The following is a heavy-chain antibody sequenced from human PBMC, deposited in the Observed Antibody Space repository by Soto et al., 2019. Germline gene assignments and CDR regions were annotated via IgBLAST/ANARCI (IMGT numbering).Heavy chain of an antibody. Sequence: GGSLRLSCAASGFTFSSYGMHWVRQAPGKGLEWVAVISYDGSNKYYADSVKGRFTISRDNSKNTLYLQMNSLRAEDTAVYYCAKDRLTGTFYYYYYGMDVWGQGTTVTVSS. J-gene: IGHJ6*02. CDR1: GFTFSSYG. CDR2: ISYDGSNK. CDR3: AKDRLTGTFYYYYYGMDV. D-gene: IGHD1-20*01. V-gene: IGHV3-30*18.